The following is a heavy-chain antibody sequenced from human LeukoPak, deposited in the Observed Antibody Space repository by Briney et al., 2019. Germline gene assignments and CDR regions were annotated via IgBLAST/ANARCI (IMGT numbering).Heavy chain of an antibody. D-gene: IGHD2-15*01. Sequence: PSETLSLTCTVSGGSISSYYWSWIRQPPGKGLEWIGEINHSGSTNYNPSLKSRVTISVDTSKNQFSLKLSSVTAADTAVYYCARGRYRGYCSGGSCYNAHYYGMDVWGQGTTVTVSS. J-gene: IGHJ6*02. V-gene: IGHV4-34*01. CDR1: GGSISSYY. CDR2: INHSGST. CDR3: ARGRYRGYCSGGSCYNAHYYGMDV.